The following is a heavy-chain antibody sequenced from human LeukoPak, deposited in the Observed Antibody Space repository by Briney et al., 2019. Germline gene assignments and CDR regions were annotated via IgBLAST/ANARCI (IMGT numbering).Heavy chain of an antibody. CDR2: ISGSGGYT. Sequence: GGSLRLSCAASGFTFSSYAMSWVRQAPGKGLEWVSSISGSGGYTYYADSVKGRFTISRDNSKNTLYLQMNSLRAEDTAVCYCARDRDYDSSGYYSFGSWGQGTMVTVSS. CDR3: ARDRDYDSSGYYSFGS. CDR1: GFTFSSYA. D-gene: IGHD3-22*01. V-gene: IGHV3-23*01. J-gene: IGHJ3*02.